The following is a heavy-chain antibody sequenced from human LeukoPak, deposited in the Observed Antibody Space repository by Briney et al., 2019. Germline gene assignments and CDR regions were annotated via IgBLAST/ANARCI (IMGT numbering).Heavy chain of an antibody. CDR2: IIPIFGTA. Sequence: SVKVSCKASGGTFSSYAISWVRQAPGQGLEWMGGIIPIFGTANYAQKFQGRVTITADESTSTAYMELSSLRSEDTAVYYCAVRQCSGGSCSDYYYYMDVWGKGTTVTVSS. D-gene: IGHD2-15*01. CDR1: GGTFSSYA. CDR3: AVRQCSGGSCSDYYYYMDV. J-gene: IGHJ6*03. V-gene: IGHV1-69*13.